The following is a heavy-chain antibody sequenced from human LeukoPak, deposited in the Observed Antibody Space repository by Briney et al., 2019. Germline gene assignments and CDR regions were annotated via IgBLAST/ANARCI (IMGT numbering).Heavy chain of an antibody. CDR3: AKDGGGYYPYYYYYMDV. D-gene: IGHD3-22*01. V-gene: IGHV3-30*02. J-gene: IGHJ6*03. CDR2: IRFDGSNN. CDR1: GLTFSSYW. Sequence: GGSLRLSCAASGLTFSSYWMSWVRQAPGKGLEWVAFIRFDGSNNYYADSVKGRFTISRDNSKNTLYLQMNSLRAEDTAVYYCAKDGGGYYPYYYYYMDVWGKGTTVTISS.